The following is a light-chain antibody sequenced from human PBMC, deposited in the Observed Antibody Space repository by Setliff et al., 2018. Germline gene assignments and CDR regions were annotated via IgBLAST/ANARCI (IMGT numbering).Light chain of an antibody. J-gene: IGKJ1*01. CDR1: QSISNW. V-gene: IGKV1-5*03. Sequence: DIQMTQSPSTLSASVGDRVTITCRANQSISNWLAWYQQKPGKAPKLLIYKASNLESEVPSRFSGSGSGTEFTLTINSVQPDDFATFHCQHHYNYPWTFGQGTKV. CDR2: KAS. CDR3: QHHYNYPWT.